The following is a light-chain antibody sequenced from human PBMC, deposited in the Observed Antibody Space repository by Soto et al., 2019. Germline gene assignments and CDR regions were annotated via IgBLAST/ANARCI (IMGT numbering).Light chain of an antibody. V-gene: IGLV2-14*01. CDR1: SSDVGGHNS. CDR2: DVS. Sequence: QSALTQPASVSGSPGQSITISCTGTSSDVGGHNSVAWYQHNPGKAPKLMIHDVSNRPSGVSSRFSGSKSGNTASLSISWLQAEDEADYYCSSYTSSSTLVFGTGTKLPVL. J-gene: IGLJ1*01. CDR3: SSYTSSSTLV.